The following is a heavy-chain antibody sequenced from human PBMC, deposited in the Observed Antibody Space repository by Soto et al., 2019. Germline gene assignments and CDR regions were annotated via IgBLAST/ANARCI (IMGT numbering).Heavy chain of an antibody. Sequence: ASVKVSCKASGYTFTSYYMHWVRQAPGQGLEWMGIINPSGGSTSYAQKFQGRVTMTRDTSTSTVYMELSSLRSEDTAVYYCAREDASDYYGSGTPSNYWGQGTLVTVSS. CDR3: AREDASDYYGSGTPSNY. D-gene: IGHD3-10*01. V-gene: IGHV1-46*03. J-gene: IGHJ4*02. CDR1: GYTFTSYY. CDR2: INPSGGST.